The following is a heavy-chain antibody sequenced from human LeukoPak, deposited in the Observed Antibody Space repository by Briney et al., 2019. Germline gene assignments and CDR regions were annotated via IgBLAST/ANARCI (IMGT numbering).Heavy chain of an antibody. CDR3: ARDRSGSLDY. CDR2: IYHSGST. CDR1: GYSISSGYY. Sequence: SDTLSLTCTFSGYSISSGYYWGSIRQRPGKGLDWIGRIYHSGSTYYNASLRSRDNISVDTSQHQFPLTLRSVTAADTAVYYCARDRSGSLDYWGQATLVTVSS. J-gene: IGHJ4*02. D-gene: IGHD1-26*01. V-gene: IGHV4-38-2*02.